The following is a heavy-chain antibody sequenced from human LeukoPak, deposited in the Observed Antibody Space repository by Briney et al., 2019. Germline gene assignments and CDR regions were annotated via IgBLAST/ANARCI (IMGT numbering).Heavy chain of an antibody. CDR3: ARGEMATIEDAFDI. CDR1: GGSISSHY. D-gene: IGHD5-24*01. CDR2: IYYSGST. Sequence: SETLSLTCTVSGGSISSHYWSWIRQSPGKGLEWIGYIYYSGSTNYNPSLKSRVAISVDTSKNQFSLKLSSVTAADTAVYYCARGEMATIEDAFDIWGQGTMITVSS. V-gene: IGHV4-59*11. J-gene: IGHJ3*02.